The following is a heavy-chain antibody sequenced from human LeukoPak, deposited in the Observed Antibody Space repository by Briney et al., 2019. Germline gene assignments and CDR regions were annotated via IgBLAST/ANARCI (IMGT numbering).Heavy chain of an antibody. D-gene: IGHD3-10*01. CDR3: VKEGRFHRGWFDP. Sequence: PGGSLRLSCAASGFTFDDYAMHWVRQAPGKGLEWVSGISWNSGSIGYADSVKGRFTISRDNAKNSLYLEMNSLRPEDTALYYCVKEGRFHRGWFDPWGQGTLVIVSS. V-gene: IGHV3-9*01. J-gene: IGHJ5*02. CDR1: GFTFDDYA. CDR2: ISWNSGSI.